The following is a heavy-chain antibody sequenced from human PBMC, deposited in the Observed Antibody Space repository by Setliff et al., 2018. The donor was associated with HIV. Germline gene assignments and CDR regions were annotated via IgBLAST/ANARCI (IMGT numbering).Heavy chain of an antibody. CDR3: ARDHHSGRGSNFPWYSDL. Sequence: ASVKVSCKASGYTFSNYGIPWVRQAPGQGLEWMGWITSYNGNTNYAKKFKGRVTMTTDTSTSIAYMELKSLRSEDTAVYYCARDHHSGRGSNFPWYSDLWGRGTLVTVSS. V-gene: IGHV1-18*01. J-gene: IGHJ2*01. CDR2: ITSYNGNT. CDR1: GYTFSNYG. D-gene: IGHD1-26*01.